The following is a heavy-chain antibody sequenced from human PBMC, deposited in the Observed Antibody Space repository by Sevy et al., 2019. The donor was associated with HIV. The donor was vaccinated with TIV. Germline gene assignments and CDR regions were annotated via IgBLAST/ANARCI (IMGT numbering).Heavy chain of an antibody. V-gene: IGHV3-7*01. CDR3: ARDDGNYYFHY. CDR1: GFTFSKYW. J-gene: IGHJ4*02. Sequence: GGSLRLSCAASGFTFSKYWMGWVRQAPGKGLEWVANIKQDAGQKYYVESVKGRLTISRDNAKNSLYLQMNSLRAEDTAVYFCARDDGNYYFHYWGQGTLVTVSS. D-gene: IGHD1-7*01. CDR2: IKQDAGQK.